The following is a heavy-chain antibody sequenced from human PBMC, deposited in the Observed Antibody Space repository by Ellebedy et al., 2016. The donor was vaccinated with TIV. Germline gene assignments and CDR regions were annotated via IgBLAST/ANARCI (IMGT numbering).Heavy chain of an antibody. CDR1: GYTFTNYY. CDR3: ARDANDAFDH. Sequence: ASVTVSCXASGYTFTNYYMHWVRQAPGQGLEWTGIINPNGVSTTYAQKFQGRVTITRDTSTGTFYIELSSLRSEDTALYYCARDANDAFDHWGQGTLVTVSS. D-gene: IGHD1-1*01. J-gene: IGHJ4*02. V-gene: IGHV1-46*01. CDR2: INPNGVST.